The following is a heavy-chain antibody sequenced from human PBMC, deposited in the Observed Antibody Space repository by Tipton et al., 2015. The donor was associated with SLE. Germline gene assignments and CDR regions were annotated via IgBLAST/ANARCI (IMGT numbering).Heavy chain of an antibody. J-gene: IGHJ4*02. V-gene: IGHV4-59*01. CDR1: GGAIRSYF. CDR3: ASSSGYSFAYFDY. Sequence: TLSLTCTVSGGAIRSYFWSWIRQSPGKGLEWIGYIYNSGSIVYNPSLKSRVSISIDTSKNQFSLKLTSVTAADTAVYYCASSSGYSFAYFDYWGQGALVTVSS. D-gene: IGHD3-22*01. CDR2: IYNSGSI.